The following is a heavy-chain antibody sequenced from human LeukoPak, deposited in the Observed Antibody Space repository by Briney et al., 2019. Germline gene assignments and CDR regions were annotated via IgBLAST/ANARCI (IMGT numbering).Heavy chain of an antibody. J-gene: IGHJ4*02. CDR3: ARDLGTSGWYTFDY. CDR1: GDSVSSNNGA. Sequence: SQTLSLTCAISGDSVSSNNGAWNWIRQSPSRGLEWLGRTYYRSKWYNDYAVPMKGRISINPDTSKNQFSLQVNSGTPEDTAIYYCARDLGTSGWYTFDYWGQGTLVTVSS. V-gene: IGHV6-1*01. D-gene: IGHD6-19*01. CDR2: TYYRSKWYN.